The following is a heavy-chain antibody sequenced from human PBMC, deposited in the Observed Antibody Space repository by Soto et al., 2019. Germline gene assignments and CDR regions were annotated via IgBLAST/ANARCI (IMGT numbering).Heavy chain of an antibody. V-gene: IGHV4-59*01. CDR2: IYYSGIT. J-gene: IGHJ5*02. Sequence: PSETLSLTCTVSGGSISSYYWSWIREPPGKGLEWIGYIYYSGITKYSPSLNSRVTISVDTSKNQFSLKLSYVTAADTAVYYCARDSGSGSYSYNSFDPWGQGTLVTGSS. D-gene: IGHD3-10*01. CDR1: GGSISSYY. CDR3: ARDSGSGSYSYNSFDP.